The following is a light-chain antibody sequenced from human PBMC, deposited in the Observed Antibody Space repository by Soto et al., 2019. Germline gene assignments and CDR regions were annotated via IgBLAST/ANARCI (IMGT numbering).Light chain of an antibody. CDR3: SSYTNINTRACV. J-gene: IGLJ1*01. CDR2: EVT. Sequence: QSVLAQPASVSGSPGQLITISCTVTSGDIGSYNRVSWYQQHPGKAPKLIIYEVTDRPSGVSNRFSGSKSGNTASLTISGLQAEDEAEYYCSSYTNINTRACVFGTGTKVTVL. V-gene: IGLV2-14*01. CDR1: SGDIGSYNR.